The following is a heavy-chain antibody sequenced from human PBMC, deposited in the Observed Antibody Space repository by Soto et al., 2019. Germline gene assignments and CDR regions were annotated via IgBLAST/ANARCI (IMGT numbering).Heavy chain of an antibody. CDR2: IRSKAYGGTT. V-gene: IGHV3-49*03. Sequence: EVQLVESGGGLVQPGRSLRLSCTASGFTFGAYAMRWFRQAPGKGLEWVGFIRSKAYGGTTEYAASVKGRLTISRDDSKSIAYLQMNSLKTEVAAVYYCTTRRGTPVYWGQGTLVTVSS. J-gene: IGHJ4*02. D-gene: IGHD2-15*01. CDR3: TTRRGTPVY. CDR1: GFTFGAYA.